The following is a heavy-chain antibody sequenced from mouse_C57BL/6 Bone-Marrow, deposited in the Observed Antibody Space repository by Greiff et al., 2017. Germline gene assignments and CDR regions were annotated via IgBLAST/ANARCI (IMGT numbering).Heavy chain of an antibody. J-gene: IGHJ3*01. V-gene: IGHV1-85*01. D-gene: IGHD1-1*01. Sequence: LVESGPELVKPGASVKLSCKASGYTFTSYDINWVKQRPGQGLEWIGLIYPRDGSTKYNEKFKGKATLTVDTSSSTAYMELHRLTSEDSAVYFCARAYCGSKSWFAYWGQGTLVTVSA. CDR2: IYPRDGST. CDR3: ARAYCGSKSWFAY. CDR1: GYTFTSYD.